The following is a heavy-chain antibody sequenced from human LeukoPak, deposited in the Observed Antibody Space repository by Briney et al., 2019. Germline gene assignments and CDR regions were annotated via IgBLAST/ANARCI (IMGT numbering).Heavy chain of an antibody. CDR3: TTITANFDY. J-gene: IGHJ4*02. CDR1: GFTFSNAW. V-gene: IGHV3-15*01. CDR2: IKSKTDGSTT. Sequence: GGSLRLSCAASGFTFSNAWMRWVRQAPGKGLEWVGRIKSKTDGSTTDYAAPGKGRFTISRDDSKNTLYLQMNSLKTEDTAVYYCTTITANFDYWGQGTLVTVSS. D-gene: IGHD1-20*01.